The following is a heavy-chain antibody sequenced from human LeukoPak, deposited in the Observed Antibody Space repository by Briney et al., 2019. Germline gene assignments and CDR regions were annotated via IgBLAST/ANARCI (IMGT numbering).Heavy chain of an antibody. CDR1: GFTFSSYA. Sequence: GGSLRLSCAASGFTFSSYAMSWVRQAPGKGLEWVANIKQDGSEKYYVDSVKGRFTISRDNAKNSLYLQMNSLRAEDTAVYYCAREKMSIVGAIRPFDYWGQGTLVTVSS. CDR3: AREKMSIVGAIRPFDY. D-gene: IGHD1-26*01. J-gene: IGHJ4*02. V-gene: IGHV3-7*01. CDR2: IKQDGSEK.